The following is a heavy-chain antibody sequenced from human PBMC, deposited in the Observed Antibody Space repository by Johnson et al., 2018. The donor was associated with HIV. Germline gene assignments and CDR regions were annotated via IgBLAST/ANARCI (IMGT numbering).Heavy chain of an antibody. J-gene: IGHJ3*02. CDR3: ARDNEDIVLVGAFDI. CDR2: ISYDGSNK. Sequence: QVQLVESGGGLVQPGPSLTLSCAASGFTFSSYAMHWVRQAPGTGLEWVAVISYDGSNKYYADSVNGRFTISRDNSKNTLYLQMNSLRAEDTAVYYCARDNEDIVLVGAFDIWGQGTMVTVSS. CDR1: GFTFSSYA. V-gene: IGHV3-30-3*01. D-gene: IGHD2-8*02.